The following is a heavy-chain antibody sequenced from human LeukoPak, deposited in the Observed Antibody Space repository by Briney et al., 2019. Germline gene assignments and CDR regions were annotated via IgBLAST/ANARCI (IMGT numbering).Heavy chain of an antibody. CDR1: GFTFSNFL. D-gene: IGHD2-15*01. CDR2: ISSSSSTI. V-gene: IGHV3-48*02. J-gene: IGHJ4*02. CDR3: ARYCSGGSCSDY. Sequence: GGSLRLSCAASGFTFSNFLMNWVRQAPGKGLEWVSYISSSSSTINYADSVKGRFTISRDNAKNSLYLQMNSLRDEDTAVYYCARYCSGGSCSDYWGQGTLVTVSS.